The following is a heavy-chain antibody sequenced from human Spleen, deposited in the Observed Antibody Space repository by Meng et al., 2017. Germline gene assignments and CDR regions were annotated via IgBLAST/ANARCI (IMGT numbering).Heavy chain of an antibody. D-gene: IGHD4-11*01. J-gene: IGHJ4*02. V-gene: IGHV4-34*01. CDR2: INHSGST. CDR3: ARGPTTMAHDFDY. Sequence: QVSLQQWCAGLLKPSEILSLTCVVSGGSFSDYYWSWIRQPPGKGLEWIGEINHSGSTNYNPSLESRATISVDTSQNNLSLKLSSVTAADSAVYYCARGPTTMAHDFDYWGQGTLVTVSS. CDR1: GGSFSDYY.